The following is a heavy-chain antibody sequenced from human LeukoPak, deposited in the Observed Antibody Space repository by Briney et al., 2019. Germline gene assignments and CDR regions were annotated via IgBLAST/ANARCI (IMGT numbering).Heavy chain of an antibody. CDR2: IYTSGST. Sequence: SETLSLTCTVSGGSISGYYWTWIRQPAGKGLEWIGRIYTSGSTNYNPSLKSRVTISVDTSKNQFSLKLSSVTAADTAVYYCAGNYYGSGSYYSEDRYWGQGTLVTVSS. D-gene: IGHD3-10*01. CDR1: GGSISGYY. J-gene: IGHJ4*02. V-gene: IGHV4-4*07. CDR3: AGNYYGSGSYYSEDRY.